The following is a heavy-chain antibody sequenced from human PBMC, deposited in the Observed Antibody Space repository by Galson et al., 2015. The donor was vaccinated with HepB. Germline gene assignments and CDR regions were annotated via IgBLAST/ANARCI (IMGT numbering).Heavy chain of an antibody. CDR2: ISSSSSYT. D-gene: IGHD3-10*01. J-gene: IGHJ3*02. Sequence: SLRLSCAASGFTFSDYYMSWIRQAPGKGLEWVSYISSSSSYTNYADSVKGRFTISRDNAKNSLYLQMNSLRAEDTAVYYCARATEDGSGTLIGGAFDIWGQGTMVTVSS. V-gene: IGHV3-11*06. CDR3: ARATEDGSGTLIGGAFDI. CDR1: GFTFSDYY.